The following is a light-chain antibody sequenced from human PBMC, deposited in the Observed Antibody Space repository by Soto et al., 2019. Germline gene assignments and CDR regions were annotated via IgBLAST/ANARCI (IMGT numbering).Light chain of an antibody. CDR2: GAS. CDR1: QSIRST. Sequence: EIVMTQSPSTLSVSPGERATLSCRASQSIRSTLAWYQQKPGQAPRLLIYGASTRATGIPARFSGSGSGTEFTLTISCLQSDDFETYYCQQYYSFPQTFGGGTKVDIK. V-gene: IGKV3-15*01. CDR3: QQYYSFPQT. J-gene: IGKJ4*01.